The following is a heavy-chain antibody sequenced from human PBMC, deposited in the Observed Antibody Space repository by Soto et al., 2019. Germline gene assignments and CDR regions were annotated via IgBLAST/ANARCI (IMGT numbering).Heavy chain of an antibody. CDR2: VFPIVGRL. V-gene: IGHV1-69*01. CDR1: GGTFSSYI. CDR3: AILTPSTGVY. Sequence: QVQLEQSGAEVKKPGSSVKVSCKTFGGTFSSYIISWVRQAPGQGLEWMGGVFPIVGRLNYAQRFQGRVTVTDDESTTTAYLEVHSLTYEDTALYYCAILTPSTGVYWGQGTLVTVSS. J-gene: IGHJ4*02. D-gene: IGHD3-10*01.